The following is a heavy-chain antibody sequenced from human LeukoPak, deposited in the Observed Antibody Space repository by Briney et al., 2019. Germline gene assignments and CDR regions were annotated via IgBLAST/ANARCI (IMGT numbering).Heavy chain of an antibody. D-gene: IGHD3-10*01. CDR1: GGSISSYY. V-gene: IGHV4-59*05. J-gene: IGHJ5*02. Sequence: SETLSLTCTVSGGSISSYYWSWIRQPPGKGLEWIGSIYYSGSTYYNPSLKSRVTISVDMSKNQFSLKLSSVTAADTAVYYCARIGSELLWFGELLTWFDPWGQGTLVTVSS. CDR3: ARIGSELLWFGELLTWFDP. CDR2: IYYSGST.